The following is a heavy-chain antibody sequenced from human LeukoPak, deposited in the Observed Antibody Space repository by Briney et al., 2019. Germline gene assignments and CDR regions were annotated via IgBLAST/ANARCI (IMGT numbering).Heavy chain of an antibody. V-gene: IGHV4-61*02. CDR1: GGSISSSSYY. CDR2: MYTSGST. J-gene: IGHJ3*02. Sequence: PSETLSLTCTVSGGSISSSSYYWSWIRQPAGKGLEWIGRMYTSGSTNYNPSLKSRVTISVDTSKNQFSLKLSSVTAADTAVYYCAQSLGSSWQNAFDIWGQGTMVTVSS. D-gene: IGHD6-13*01. CDR3: AQSLGSSWQNAFDI.